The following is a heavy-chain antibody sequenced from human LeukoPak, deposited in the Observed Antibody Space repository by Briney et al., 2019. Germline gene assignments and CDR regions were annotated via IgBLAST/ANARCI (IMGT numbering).Heavy chain of an antibody. CDR3: VGDQGNRYFDL. CDR2: IYYSGST. J-gene: IGHJ2*01. D-gene: IGHD2-21*02. Sequence: SETLSLTCTVSGGSISSYYWSWIRQPPGKGLEWIGYIYYSGSTNYNPSLKSRVTISVDTSKNQFSLKLSSVTAADTAVYYCVGDQGNRYFDLWGRGTLVTVSS. V-gene: IGHV4-59*01. CDR1: GGSISSYY.